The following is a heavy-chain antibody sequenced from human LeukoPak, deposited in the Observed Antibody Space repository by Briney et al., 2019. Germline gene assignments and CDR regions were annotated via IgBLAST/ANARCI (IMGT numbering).Heavy chain of an antibody. CDR2: IYYSGST. V-gene: IGHV4-59*08. D-gene: IGHD6-13*01. CDR1: GGSISSYY. CDR3: AIRYSSSWYSDAFDI. J-gene: IGHJ3*02. Sequence: PSETLSLTCTVSGGSISSYYWSWIRQPPGKGLEWIGYIYYSGSTNYNPSLKSRVTISVDMSKNQFSLKLSSVTAADTALYYCAIRYSSSWYSDAFDIWGQGTMVTVSS.